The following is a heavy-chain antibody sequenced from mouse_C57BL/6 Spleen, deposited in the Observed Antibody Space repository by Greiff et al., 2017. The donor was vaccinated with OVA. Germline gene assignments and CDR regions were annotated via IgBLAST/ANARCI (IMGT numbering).Heavy chain of an antibody. D-gene: IGHD1-1*02. V-gene: IGHV5-17*01. CDR3: ARNVYGQMDY. CDR1: GFTFSDYG. CDR2: ISSGSSTI. Sequence: EVKLVESGGGLVKPGGSLKLSCAASGFTFSDYGMHWVRQAPEKGLEWVAYISSGSSTIYYADTVKGRFTFSRDNAKNTLFLQMTSLRSEDTAMYYCARNVYGQMDYWGQGTSVTVSS. J-gene: IGHJ4*01.